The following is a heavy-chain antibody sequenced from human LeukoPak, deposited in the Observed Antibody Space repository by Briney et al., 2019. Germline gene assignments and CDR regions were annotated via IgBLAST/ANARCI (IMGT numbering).Heavy chain of an antibody. CDR3: ARVRRYGTTGYHLDY. V-gene: IGHV4-59*01. D-gene: IGHD2/OR15-2a*01. CDR1: GGSISSYY. CDR2: ISDSGST. J-gene: IGHJ4*02. Sequence: SETLSLTCTVSGGSISSYYWSWIRQPPGKGLEWIGYISDSGSTNYNPSLKSRVTISVDTSKNQFSLKVNSVTAADMAFYYCARVRRYGTTGYHLDYWGQGTLVTVSS.